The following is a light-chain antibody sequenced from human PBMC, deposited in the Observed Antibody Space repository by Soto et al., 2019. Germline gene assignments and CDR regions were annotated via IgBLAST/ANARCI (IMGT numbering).Light chain of an antibody. CDR1: QSFRGL. CDR2: DAY. V-gene: IGKV3-11*01. J-gene: IGKJ2*01. CDR3: QQRSNSYT. Sequence: EVVLTQSPVTLSLSPGERATLSCRASQSFRGLLAWYQQKPGQAPRLLIYDAYNRATGIPPRFSGSGSGTDFTLTISSLEPEDSAVYYCQQRSNSYTFGQGTKLEIK.